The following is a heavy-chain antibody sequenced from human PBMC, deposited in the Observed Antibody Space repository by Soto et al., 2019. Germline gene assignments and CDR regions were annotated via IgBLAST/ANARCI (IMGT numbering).Heavy chain of an antibody. V-gene: IGHV1-8*01. J-gene: IGHJ6*02. Sequence: QVQLAQSGAEVKKPGASVKVSCKASGYTFTSYDINWVRQATGQGLEWMGWVNPYSGNTVYAQKFQGRVTMTRNTSMSTAYMELSSLRSEDTAVYYCARYRSAAGSSGMDVWGQGTTVTISS. CDR2: VNPYSGNT. CDR1: GYTFTSYD. CDR3: ARYRSAAGSSGMDV. D-gene: IGHD6-13*01.